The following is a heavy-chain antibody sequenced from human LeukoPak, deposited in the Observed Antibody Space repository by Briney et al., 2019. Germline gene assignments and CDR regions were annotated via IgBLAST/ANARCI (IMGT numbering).Heavy chain of an antibody. V-gene: IGHV3-30*02. D-gene: IGHD3-9*01. J-gene: IGHJ4*02. Sequence: GGSLRLSCAASGFTFSSYGMHWVRHAPGRGLEWVAFIRYDGSNKFYADSVRGRFTISRDNSKNTLYLQMNSLRAEDTALYYCAKAAYILTGYYHFDYWGQGTLVTVSS. CDR2: IRYDGSNK. CDR3: AKAAYILTGYYHFDY. CDR1: GFTFSSYG.